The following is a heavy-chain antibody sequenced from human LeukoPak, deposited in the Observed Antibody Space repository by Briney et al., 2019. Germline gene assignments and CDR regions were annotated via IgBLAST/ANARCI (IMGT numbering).Heavy chain of an antibody. CDR3: ARGPLFVVVPAATDY. V-gene: IGHV1-18*04. Sequence: ASVKVSCTASGYTFTSYGISWVRQAPGQGLEWMGWISAYNGNTNYAQKLQGRVTMTTGTSTSTAYMELRSLRSDDTAVYYCARGPLFVVVPAATDYWGQGTLVTVSS. CDR1: GYTFTSYG. D-gene: IGHD2-2*01. J-gene: IGHJ4*02. CDR2: ISAYNGNT.